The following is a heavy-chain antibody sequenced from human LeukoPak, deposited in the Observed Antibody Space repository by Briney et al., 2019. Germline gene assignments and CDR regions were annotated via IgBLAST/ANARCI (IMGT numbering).Heavy chain of an antibody. CDR2: ITPIFGTA. Sequence: SVKVSCKASGYTFTSYGISWVRQAPGQGLEWMGGITPIFGTANYAQKFQGRVTITAAESTSTAYLELRSLTSEDTAVYSCATERWLQSWGQGTMVTVSS. CDR1: GYTFTSYG. V-gene: IGHV1-69*13. CDR3: ATERWLQS. J-gene: IGHJ3*01. D-gene: IGHD5-24*01.